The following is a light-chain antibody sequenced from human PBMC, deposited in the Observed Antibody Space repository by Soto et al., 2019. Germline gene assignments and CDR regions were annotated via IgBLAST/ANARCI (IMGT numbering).Light chain of an antibody. CDR1: TSDVCRYNY. J-gene: IGLJ1*01. CDR3: HSFTTSSTYV. CDR2: DVS. V-gene: IGLV2-14*03. Sequence: QTALTQPASVYGSPGQSISISCTGTTSDVCRYNYVSWYQQHPGKAPKLMIYDVSYRPSWVSNRFSGSKSGITASLTISGLQAEDEADYYCHSFTTSSTYVFGTGTKLTVL.